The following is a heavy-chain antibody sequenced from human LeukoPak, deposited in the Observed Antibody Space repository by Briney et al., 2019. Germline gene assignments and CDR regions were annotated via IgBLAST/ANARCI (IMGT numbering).Heavy chain of an antibody. Sequence: SVKVSRKASGGTFSSYAISWVRQAPGQGLEWMGGIIPVFGTANYAQKFQGRVTITADESTSTAYMELSSLRSEDTAVYYCATNSEYYYDSSAYFQHWGQGTLVTVSS. J-gene: IGHJ1*01. CDR1: GGTFSSYA. CDR3: ATNSEYYYDSSAYFQH. V-gene: IGHV1-69*13. D-gene: IGHD3-22*01. CDR2: IIPVFGTA.